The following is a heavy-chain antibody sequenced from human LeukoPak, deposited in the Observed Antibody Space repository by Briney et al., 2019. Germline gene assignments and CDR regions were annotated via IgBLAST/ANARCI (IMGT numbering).Heavy chain of an antibody. CDR1: GFRFSTSD. CDR3: TRGQDRYYYGEHGWFDP. D-gene: IGHD3-22*01. V-gene: IGHV3-48*03. CDR2: FRSSGDLM. Sequence: GGSLRLSCTAASGFRFSTSDMNWVRQAPGKGLEWISYFRSSGDLMYYAESVKGRFSISRDNAKNSLFLQMNSLRVEDTAIYYCTRGQDRYYYGEHGWFDPWGQGTLVTVSS. J-gene: IGHJ5*02.